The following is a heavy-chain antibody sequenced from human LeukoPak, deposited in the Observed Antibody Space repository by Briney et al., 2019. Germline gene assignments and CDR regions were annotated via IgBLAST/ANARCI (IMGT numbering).Heavy chain of an antibody. D-gene: IGHD3-9*01. CDR1: GGSFSGYY. J-gene: IGHJ4*02. CDR3: ARRGSTTLRYFDWLSFDY. CDR2: INHSGST. Sequence: SETLSLTCAVYGGSFSGYYWSWIRQPPGKGLEWIGEINHSGSTNYNPSLKSRVTISVDTSKNQFSLKLSSVTAADTAVYYCARRGSTTLRYFDWLSFDYWGRGTLVTVSS. V-gene: IGHV4-34*01.